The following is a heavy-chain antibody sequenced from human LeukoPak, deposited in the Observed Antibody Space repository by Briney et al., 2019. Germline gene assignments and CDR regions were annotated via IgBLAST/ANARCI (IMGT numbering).Heavy chain of an antibody. V-gene: IGHV4-39*01. J-gene: IGHJ6*02. CDR2: IYYSGST. Sequence: KPSETLSLTCTVSGGSISSSSYYWGWIRQPPGKGLEWIGSIYYSGSTYYNPSLKSRVTISVDTSKNQLSLKLSSVTAADTAVYYCARQSPAGYYYYGMDVWGQGTTVTVSS. CDR1: GGSISSSSYY. CDR3: ARQSPAGYYYYGMDV.